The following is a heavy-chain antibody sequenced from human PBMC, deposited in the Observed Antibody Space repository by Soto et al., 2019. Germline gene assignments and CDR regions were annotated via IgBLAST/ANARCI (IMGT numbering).Heavy chain of an antibody. CDR1: GYTFTGYY. CDR3: ARDAVKGDFWSGYIQGYYYGMDV. Sequence: GASVKVSCKASGYTFTGYYMHWVRQAPGQGLEWMGWINPNSGGTNYAQKFQGRVTMTRDTSISTAYMELSRLRSDDTAVYYCARDAVKGDFWSGYIQGYYYGMDVWGQGTKVTVSS. V-gene: IGHV1-2*02. J-gene: IGHJ6*02. CDR2: INPNSGGT. D-gene: IGHD3-3*01.